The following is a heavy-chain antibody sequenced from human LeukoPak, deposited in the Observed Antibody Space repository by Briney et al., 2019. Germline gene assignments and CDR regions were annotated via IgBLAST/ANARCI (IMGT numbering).Heavy chain of an antibody. D-gene: IGHD3-22*01. CDR2: LFWNSDTI. CDR1: GFSFDDYA. Sequence: AGGSLRLSCAASGFSFDDYAMYWVRQAPGKSLEWGSSLFWNSDTIAYADSVKGRFIISRDNADNSLYLQVNRMRTEDMAVYYCVKAAKPWYDDSSGPNYWGSALEMWGQGTMVTVSS. CDR3: VKAAKPWYDDSSGPNYWGSALEM. V-gene: IGHV3-9*03. J-gene: IGHJ3*02.